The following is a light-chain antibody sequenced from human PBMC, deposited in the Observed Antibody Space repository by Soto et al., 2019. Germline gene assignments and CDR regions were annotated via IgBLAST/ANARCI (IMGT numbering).Light chain of an antibody. CDR2: KAS. CDR1: LSVSAW. CDR3: QQSYT. V-gene: IGKV1-5*03. J-gene: IGKJ5*01. Sequence: DIQLTQSPSALSASVGDRVTITCRASLSVSAWLAWYQVKPGKAPNLLIYKASILQSGVPSRFSGSASGAEFTLTSSSLQPDDFGTYFCQQSYTFGQGTRLEIK.